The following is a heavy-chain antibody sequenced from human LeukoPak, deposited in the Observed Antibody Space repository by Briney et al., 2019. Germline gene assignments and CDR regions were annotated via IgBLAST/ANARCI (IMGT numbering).Heavy chain of an antibody. D-gene: IGHD3-10*01. CDR2: IGTAGDT. CDR1: GFTFSSYG. CDR3: AREENYYGSGSHDWYFDL. V-gene: IGHV3-13*01. J-gene: IGHJ2*01. Sequence: PGGSLRLSCAASGFTFSSYGMHWVRQATGKGLEWVSAIGTAGDTYYPGSVKGRFTISRENAKNSLYLQMNSLRAGDTAVYYCAREENYYGSGSHDWYFDLWGRGTLVTVSS.